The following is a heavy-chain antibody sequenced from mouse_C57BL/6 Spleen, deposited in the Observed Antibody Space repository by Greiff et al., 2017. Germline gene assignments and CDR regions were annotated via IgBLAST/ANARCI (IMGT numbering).Heavy chain of an antibody. D-gene: IGHD1-1*01. V-gene: IGHV1-61*01. J-gene: IGHJ3*01. Sequence: QVQLQQPGAELVRPGSSVKLSCKASGYTFTSYWMDWVKQRPGQGLEWIGNIYPSDSETHYNQKFKDKATLTVDKSSSTAYMQLSSLTSEDSAVYYYARDGVRSGFAYWGQGTLVTVSA. CDR1: GYTFTSYW. CDR3: ARDGVRSGFAY. CDR2: IYPSDSET.